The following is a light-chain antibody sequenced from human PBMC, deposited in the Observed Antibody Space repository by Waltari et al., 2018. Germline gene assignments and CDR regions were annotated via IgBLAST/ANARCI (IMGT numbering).Light chain of an antibody. Sequence: QAVGTHAPSLPVSPGGTATPTCALSPGPLSPPSHASWYQPSPGQTPRTLVYKGNSRSSGVPDRFSGSILGNKAALTITGAQADDESDYYCLMYMGSGIWVFGGGTKLPVL. J-gene: IGLJ3*02. CDR3: LMYMGSGIWV. V-gene: IGLV8-61*01. CDR1: PGPLSPPSH. CDR2: KGN.